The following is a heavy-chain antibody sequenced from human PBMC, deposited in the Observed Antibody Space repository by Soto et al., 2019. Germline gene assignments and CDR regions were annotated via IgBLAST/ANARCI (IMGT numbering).Heavy chain of an antibody. V-gene: IGHV3-23*01. J-gene: IGHJ4*02. CDR1: RFTFSNFA. Sequence: GGSLRLSCAASRFTFSNFAMSWVRLAPGKGLEWVSSISGSGDTTYYADSVKGRFTISRDNSRNTLYLQMNSLRAEDTALYYCAKNGGTPGGACALWGQGTLVTISS. CDR2: ISGSGDTT. D-gene: IGHD1-1*01. CDR3: AKNGGTPGGACAL.